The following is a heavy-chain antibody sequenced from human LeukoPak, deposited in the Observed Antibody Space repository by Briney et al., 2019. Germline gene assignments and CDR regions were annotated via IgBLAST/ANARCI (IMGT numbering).Heavy chain of an antibody. CDR3: ARDLSPVVRASPMGY. Sequence: GGSLRLSCAASGSTFTNYGMHWVRQAPGKGLEWVALITYDGYYKYYSDSAKGRFTISSDTSKNTLYLQMDSLRAEDTAVYYCARDLSPVVRASPMGYWGQGTPVTVSS. J-gene: IGHJ4*02. D-gene: IGHD3-10*01. CDR2: ITYDGYYK. CDR1: GSTFTNYG. V-gene: IGHV3-30*03.